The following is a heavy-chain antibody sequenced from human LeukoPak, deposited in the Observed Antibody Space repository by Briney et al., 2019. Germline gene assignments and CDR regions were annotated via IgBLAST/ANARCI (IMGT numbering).Heavy chain of an antibody. J-gene: IGHJ4*02. CDR1: SGSFSGYY. CDR2: INHSGST. CDR3: ARGRYCSGGSCYGGLD. V-gene: IGHV4-34*01. Sequence: SETLSLTCAVYSGSFSGYYWRWLRPPQGQGLEWIGEINHSGSTNYNPSLKSRVTISVDRSKKQYSLKLSSVTAADTAVYYCARGRYCSGGSCYGGLDWGQGTLVTVSS. D-gene: IGHD2-15*01.